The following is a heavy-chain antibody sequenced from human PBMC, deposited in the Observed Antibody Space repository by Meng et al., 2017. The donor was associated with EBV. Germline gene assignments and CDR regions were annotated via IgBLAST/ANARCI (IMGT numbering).Heavy chain of an antibody. V-gene: IGHV1-18*01. CDR2: ISAYNGNT. D-gene: IGHD5-12*01. Sequence: QVQLVQSGAEVKNLWASVKVSCKASGYTFTSDGISWVRQAPGQGLEWMGWISAYNGNTNYAQKLQGRVTMTTDTSTSTAYMELRSLRSDDTAVYYCARETSGYDFNWFDPWGQGTLVTVSS. CDR3: ARETSGYDFNWFDP. J-gene: IGHJ5*02. CDR1: GYTFTSDG.